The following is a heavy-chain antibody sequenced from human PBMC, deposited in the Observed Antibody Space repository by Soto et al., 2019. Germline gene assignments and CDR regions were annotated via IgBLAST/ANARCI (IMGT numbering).Heavy chain of an antibody. Sequence: GGSLRLSYAASGLTFSSYWMSWVRQAPGKGLEWVANIKQDGSEKYYVDSVKGRFTISRDNARNSLYLQMNSLRAEDTAVYYCAGDRIGAGSYSLEFGGRGTLDTVS. CDR1: GLTFSSYW. V-gene: IGHV3-7*01. J-gene: IGHJ4*02. D-gene: IGHD3-10*01. CDR2: IKQDGSEK. CDR3: AGDRIGAGSYSLEF.